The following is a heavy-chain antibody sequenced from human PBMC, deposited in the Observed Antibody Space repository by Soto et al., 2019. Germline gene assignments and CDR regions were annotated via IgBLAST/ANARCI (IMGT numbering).Heavy chain of an antibody. J-gene: IGHJ5*02. Sequence: QVQLQESGPGLVKPSQTLSLTCTVSGGSISRGAYYWSWIRQHPGEGLEWIGYIYYSGSTYYNPSLKSRVTISVDTSKNQFSLKLSSVTAADTAVYYCAVDTTMGGPNWFDPWGQGTLVTVSS. CDR2: IYYSGST. D-gene: IGHD5-18*01. CDR3: AVDTTMGGPNWFDP. V-gene: IGHV4-31*03. CDR1: GGSISRGAYY.